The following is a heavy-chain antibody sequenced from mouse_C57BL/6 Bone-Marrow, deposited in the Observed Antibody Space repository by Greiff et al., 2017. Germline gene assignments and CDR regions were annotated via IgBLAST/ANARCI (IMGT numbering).Heavy chain of an antibody. V-gene: IGHV5-17*01. CDR2: ISSGSSTI. J-gene: IGHJ1*03. CDR3: ATDGYGGYFDV. D-gene: IGHD2-14*01. Sequence: EVKLVESGGGLVKPGGSLKLSCAASGFTFSDYGMHWVRQAPEKGLEWVAYISSGSSTIYYADTVKGRFTISRDNAKNTLFLQMTSLRSEDTAMDYCATDGYGGYFDVWGTGTTVTVSS. CDR1: GFTFSDYG.